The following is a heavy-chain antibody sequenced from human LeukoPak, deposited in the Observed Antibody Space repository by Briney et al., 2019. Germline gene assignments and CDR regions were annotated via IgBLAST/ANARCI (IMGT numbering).Heavy chain of an antibody. CDR1: GFTLSSHG. J-gene: IGHJ6*02. D-gene: IGHD3-10*01. V-gene: IGHV3-33*08. CDR3: ARDLWFGTPYYGMDV. Sequence: GGSLRLSCAASGFTLSSHGMSWVRQAPGKGLEWVAVIWYDGSNKYYADSVKGRFSISRDNSKNTLYLQMNSLRAEDTAVYYCARDLWFGTPYYGMDVWGQGTTVTVSS. CDR2: IWYDGSNK.